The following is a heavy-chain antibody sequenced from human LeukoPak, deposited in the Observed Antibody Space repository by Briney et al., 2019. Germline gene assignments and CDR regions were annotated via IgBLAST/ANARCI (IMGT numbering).Heavy chain of an antibody. CDR3: ARGSLSSSWDEEYFDY. J-gene: IGHJ4*02. D-gene: IGHD6-13*01. CDR1: GGTFSSYA. V-gene: IGHV1-69*13. CDR2: IIPIFGTA. Sequence: SVKVSCTASGGTFSSYAISWVRQAPGQGLEWMGGIIPIFGTANYAQKFQGRVTITADESTSTAYMELSSLRSEDTAVYYCARGSLSSSWDEEYFDYWGQGTLVTVSS.